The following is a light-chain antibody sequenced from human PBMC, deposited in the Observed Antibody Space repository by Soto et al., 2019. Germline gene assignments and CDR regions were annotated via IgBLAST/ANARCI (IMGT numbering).Light chain of an antibody. V-gene: IGKV1-5*01. CDR2: DAS. CDR3: QQYENYWT. CDR1: QSISSW. Sequence: DIPMTQSPSTLSASVGDSVPITFRASQSISSWLAWYQQKPGKAPKLLIYDASNLESGVPSRFSGSGSGTEFTLTIGNLQPDDFATYYCQQYENYWTFGQGTKVDI. J-gene: IGKJ1*01.